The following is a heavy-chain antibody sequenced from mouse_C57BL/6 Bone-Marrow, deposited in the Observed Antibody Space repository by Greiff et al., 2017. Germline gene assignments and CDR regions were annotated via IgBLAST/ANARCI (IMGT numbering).Heavy chain of an antibody. J-gene: IGHJ1*03. D-gene: IGHD1-1*01. CDR1: GFTFTDYY. Sequence: VQLKQSGPVLVKPGPSVKISCKASGFTFTDYYMHWVKQSHGKSLEWIGLVYPYNGGTSYNQKFKGKATLTVDTSSLTAYMVLNSLTSEDSAVYYCAREGECIYYYSSRYFDVWGTGTTVTVSS. CDR2: VYPYNGGT. CDR3: AREGECIYYYSSRYFDV. V-gene: IGHV1-36*01.